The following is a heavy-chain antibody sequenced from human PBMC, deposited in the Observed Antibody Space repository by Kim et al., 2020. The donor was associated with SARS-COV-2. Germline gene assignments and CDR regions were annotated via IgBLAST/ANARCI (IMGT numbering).Heavy chain of an antibody. CDR3: ARVRGYCSSTSCYSIDY. J-gene: IGHJ4*02. Sequence: VEGRFTISRDNAKNSLYLQMNSLRAEYTAVYYCARVRGYCSSTSCYSIDYWGQGTLVTVSS. D-gene: IGHD2-2*01. V-gene: IGHV3-11*05.